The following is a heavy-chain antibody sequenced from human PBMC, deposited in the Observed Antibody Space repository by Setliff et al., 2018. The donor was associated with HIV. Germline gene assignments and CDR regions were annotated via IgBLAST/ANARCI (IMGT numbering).Heavy chain of an antibody. Sequence: KPSETLSLTCTVSGGSISSSSYYWGWIRQPPGKGLEWIGSIYYSESTYYNPSLKSRVTISVNTSKNQFSLKLSSVTAADKAVYYCARLTTVTNYYYYYMDVWGKGTTVTVSS. D-gene: IGHD4-4*01. J-gene: IGHJ6*03. CDR2: IYYSEST. CDR1: GGSISSSSYY. V-gene: IGHV4-39*01. CDR3: ARLTTVTNYYYYYMDV.